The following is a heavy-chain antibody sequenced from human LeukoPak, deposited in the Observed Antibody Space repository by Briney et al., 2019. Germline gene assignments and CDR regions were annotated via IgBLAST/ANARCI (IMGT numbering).Heavy chain of an antibody. J-gene: IGHJ4*02. CDR1: GGSFSGYY. CDR3: ARVLRYFDWGPDY. CDR2: INHSGST. Sequence: SETLSLTCAVYGGSFSGYYWSWIRQPPGKGLEWVGEINHSGSTNYNPSLKSRVTISVDTSKNQFSLKLSSVTAADTAVYYCARVLRYFDWGPDYWGQGTLVTVSS. D-gene: IGHD3-9*01. V-gene: IGHV4-34*01.